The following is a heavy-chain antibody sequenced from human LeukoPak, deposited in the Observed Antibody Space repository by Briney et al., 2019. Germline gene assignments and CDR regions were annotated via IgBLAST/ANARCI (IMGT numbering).Heavy chain of an antibody. J-gene: IGHJ5*02. D-gene: IGHD6-19*01. CDR2: ISGSGGST. CDR1: GFTFSSYA. V-gene: IGHV3-23*01. Sequence: GGSLRLSCAASGFTFSSYAMSWVRQAPGKGLEWFSAISGSGGSTYYADSVKGRFTISRDNSKNTLYLQMNSLRAEDTAVYYCAKVGSGYVRGIAVTWGQETLVTVSS. CDR3: AKVGSGYVRGIAVT.